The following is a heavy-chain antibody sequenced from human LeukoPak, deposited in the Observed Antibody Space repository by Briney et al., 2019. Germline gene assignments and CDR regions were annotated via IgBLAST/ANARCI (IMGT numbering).Heavy chain of an antibody. Sequence: GASVKVSCKASGGTFSSYAISWVRRAPGQGLEWMGGIIPIFGTANYAQKFQGRVTMTRNTSISTAYMELSSLRSEDTAVYYCARGIRWWFGARGRGSYYPYWGQGTLVTVSS. V-gene: IGHV1-69*05. CDR2: IIPIFGTA. D-gene: IGHD1-26*01. CDR1: GGTFSSYA. J-gene: IGHJ4*02. CDR3: ARGIRWWFGARGRGSYYPY.